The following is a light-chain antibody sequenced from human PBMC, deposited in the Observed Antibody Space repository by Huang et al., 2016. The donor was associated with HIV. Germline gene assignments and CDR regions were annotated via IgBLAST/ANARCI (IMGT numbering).Light chain of an antibody. CDR1: QSVSSN. CDR3: QQYNNWPFT. V-gene: IGKV3-15*01. CDR2: GAS. Sequence: EIVMTQSPATLSVSPGERATLSCRASQSVSSNLAWYQQKPGQAPRLLIYGASAMASGLPARFSGSASGTEFTLTLSSLQSEDFAVYYCQQYNNWPFTFGPGTKVDIK. J-gene: IGKJ3*01.